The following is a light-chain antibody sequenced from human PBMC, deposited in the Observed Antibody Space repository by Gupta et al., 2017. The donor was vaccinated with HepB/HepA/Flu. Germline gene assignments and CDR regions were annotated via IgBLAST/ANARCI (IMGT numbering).Light chain of an antibody. Sequence: IQMTQSPSSLSASVGDRVTITCRASQSISSYLNWYQQKPGKAPKLLIYAASSLQSGVPSRFSGSGSGTDFTLTISSLQPEDFATYYCQQSDSTPLTFAQGTKLEIK. V-gene: IGKV1-39*01. CDR2: AAS. J-gene: IGKJ1*01. CDR1: QSISSY. CDR3: QQSDSTPLT.